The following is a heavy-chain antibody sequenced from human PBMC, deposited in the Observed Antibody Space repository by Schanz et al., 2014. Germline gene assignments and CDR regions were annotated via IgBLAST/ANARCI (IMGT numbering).Heavy chain of an antibody. CDR3: ARDKYYGSWSCAY. CDR1: GFTFSKYW. CDR2: IKQDGSEK. Sequence: EVQLVESGGGLVQPGGSLRLSCGGSGFTFSKYWMSWVRQAPGKGLEWVANIKQDGSEKYYVDAVKGRFTISRDNAKKSMYLHMKSLRGEDAAVYYCARDKYYGSWSCAYWGQGTLVTVSS. J-gene: IGHJ4*02. D-gene: IGHD3-10*01. V-gene: IGHV3-7*04.